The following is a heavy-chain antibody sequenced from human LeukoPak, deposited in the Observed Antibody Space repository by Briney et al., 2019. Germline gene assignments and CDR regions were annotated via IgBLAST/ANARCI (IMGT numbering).Heavy chain of an antibody. Sequence: ASVKVSCKASGYTFTSYDINWVRQAPGQGLEWMGWISAYNGNTNYAQKLQGRVTMTTDTSTSTAYMELRSLRSDDTAVYYCARDVRGGSYFRSDAFDIWGQGTMVTVSS. CDR2: ISAYNGNT. V-gene: IGHV1-18*01. J-gene: IGHJ3*02. CDR3: ARDVRGGSYFRSDAFDI. D-gene: IGHD1-26*01. CDR1: GYTFTSYD.